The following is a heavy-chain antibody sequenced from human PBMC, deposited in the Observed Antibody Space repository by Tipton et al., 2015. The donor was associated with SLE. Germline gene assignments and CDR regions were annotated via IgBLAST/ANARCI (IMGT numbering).Heavy chain of an antibody. V-gene: IGHV4-59*11. CDR1: GGSISSHY. D-gene: IGHD3-3*01. Sequence: TLSLTCTVSGGSISSHYWSWIRQPPGKGLEWIGYIYYSGSTNYNPSLKSRVTISVDTSKNQFSLKLTSVTAADTAVYYCARLFDFWSGYNWFDPWGQGTLVTVSS. CDR2: IYYSGST. J-gene: IGHJ5*02. CDR3: ARLFDFWSGYNWFDP.